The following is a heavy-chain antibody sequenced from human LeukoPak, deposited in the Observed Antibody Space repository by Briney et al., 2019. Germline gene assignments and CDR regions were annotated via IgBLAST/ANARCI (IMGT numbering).Heavy chain of an antibody. V-gene: IGHV1-8*01. J-gene: IGHJ6*03. D-gene: IGHD2/OR15-2a*01. CDR3: ARFLKNPVNRRGPANYYMDV. Sequence: ASVKVSCKAAGYTFSTYDISWVRQATGQGLEWMGWMNPKSGNTLYAQKFQGRVTMTRNTSISTAYMDLSSVRSEDTAVYYCARFLKNPVNRRGPANYYMDVWGNGTTVTISS. CDR2: MNPKSGNT. CDR1: GYTFSTYD.